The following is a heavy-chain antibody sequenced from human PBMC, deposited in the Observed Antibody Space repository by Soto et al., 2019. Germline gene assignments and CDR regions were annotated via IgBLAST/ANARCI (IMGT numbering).Heavy chain of an antibody. CDR3: ERVVPDAMYGMDV. CDR1: GGSISSGDYY. Sequence: SETLSLTCTVSGGSISSGDYYWSWIRQPPGKGLEWIGYIYYSGSTYYNPSLKSRVTISVDTSKNQFSLKLSSVTAADTAVYYCERVVPDAMYGMDVWGQANTVTVSS. J-gene: IGHJ6*02. D-gene: IGHD2-2*01. CDR2: IYYSGST. V-gene: IGHV4-30-4*01.